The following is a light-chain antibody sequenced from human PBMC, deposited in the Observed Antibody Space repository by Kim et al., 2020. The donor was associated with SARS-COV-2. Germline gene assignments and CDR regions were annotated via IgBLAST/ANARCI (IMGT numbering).Light chain of an antibody. CDR3: TSYTRSDTWV. CDR1: SSDVGRYNY. Sequence: GQSITVSCSGTSSDVGRYNYVSWYQQHPGKVPKRLIYEVNKRPSGASDRFSGSKSGNTASLTISGLQAEDEADYYCTSYTRSDTWVFGGGTQLTVL. V-gene: IGLV2-14*01. J-gene: IGLJ3*02. CDR2: EVN.